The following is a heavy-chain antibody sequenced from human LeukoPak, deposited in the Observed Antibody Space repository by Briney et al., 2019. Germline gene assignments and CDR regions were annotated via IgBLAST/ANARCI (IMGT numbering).Heavy chain of an antibody. CDR2: ISNDGRST. V-gene: IGHV3-74*01. Sequence: GGSLRLSCAASGFSFNSYWMHWVRRAPGSGLVWVSRISNDGRSTSFADSVKGRFTISRDNAKNTLYLQMNSLSAEDTAVYYCTRGREGNYGLFDSWGQRTLVTVSS. D-gene: IGHD3-10*01. CDR1: GFSFNSYW. CDR3: TRGREGNYGLFDS. J-gene: IGHJ4*02.